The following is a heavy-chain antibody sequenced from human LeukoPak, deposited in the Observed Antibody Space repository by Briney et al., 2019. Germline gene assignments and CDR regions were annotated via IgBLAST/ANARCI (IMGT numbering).Heavy chain of an antibody. Sequence: SETLSLTCTVSGGSISSGSYYWSWIRQPAGKGLECIGRIYTSGSTNYNPSLKSRVTISVDTSKNQFSLKLSSVTAADTAVYYCASSSYGQVSNVDTAMGFDYWGQGTLVTVSS. J-gene: IGHJ4*02. V-gene: IGHV4-61*02. CDR1: GGSISSGSYY. D-gene: IGHD5-18*01. CDR3: ASSSYGQVSNVDTAMGFDY. CDR2: IYTSGST.